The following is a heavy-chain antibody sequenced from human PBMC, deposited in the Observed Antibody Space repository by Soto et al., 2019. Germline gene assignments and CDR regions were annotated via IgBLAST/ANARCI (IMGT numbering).Heavy chain of an antibody. V-gene: IGHV5-10-1*01. CDR1: GYTFTRYW. CDR2: IDPSDSYT. J-gene: IGHJ5*01. D-gene: IGHD2-21*01. Sequence: GESLKISCKGSGYTFTRYWITWVRQMPGKGLEWMGRIDPSDSYTNYSPSFQGHVTISADKSTSTAFLQWSSLKASDTAMYYCARHIGQTDGDDSWGQGTLVTVSS. CDR3: ARHIGQTDGDDS.